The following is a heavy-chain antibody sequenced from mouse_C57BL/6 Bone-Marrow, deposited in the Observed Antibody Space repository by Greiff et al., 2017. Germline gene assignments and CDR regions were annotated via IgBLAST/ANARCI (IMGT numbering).Heavy chain of an antibody. CDR2: FYPGSGSI. J-gene: IGHJ4*01. V-gene: IGHV1-62-2*01. CDR1: GYTFTEYT. Sequence: QVQLQQSGAELVKPGASVKLSCKASGYTFTEYTIHWVKQRSGQGLEWIGWFYPGSGSIKYNEKFKDKATLTADKSSSTVYMERSRLTSEDSAVYFCARHEGAYYSNYVAMDYWGQGTSVTVSS. CDR3: ARHEGAYYSNYVAMDY. D-gene: IGHD2-5*01.